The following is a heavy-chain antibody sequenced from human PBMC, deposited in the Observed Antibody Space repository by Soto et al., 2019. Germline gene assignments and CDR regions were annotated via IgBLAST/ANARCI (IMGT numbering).Heavy chain of an antibody. CDR1: GFTFSSYA. V-gene: IGHV3-64*04. J-gene: IGHJ4*02. Sequence: GGSLRLSCAASGFTFSSYAMHWVRQAPGKGLEYVSAISSNGGSTYYADSVKGRFTISRDNSKNTLYLQMNSLGPEDTAVYYCAKDQYAGVLEPDALHPYWGQGTQVTVSP. CDR3: AKDQYAGVLEPDALHPY. D-gene: IGHD2-2*01. CDR2: ISSNGGST.